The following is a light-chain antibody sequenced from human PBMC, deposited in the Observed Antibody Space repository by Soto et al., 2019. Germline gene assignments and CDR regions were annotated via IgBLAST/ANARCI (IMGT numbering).Light chain of an antibody. Sequence: DIVMTQSPGTLSVSPGERATLSCRASQSVGNNLAWYQQKPGQAPRLLIHGASTRATGIPARFSGSGSGTEFTLTISSLQSEDFATYYCQHYNSYSEAFGQGTKVELK. CDR3: QHYNSYSEA. CDR2: GAS. V-gene: IGKV3-15*01. CDR1: QSVGNN. J-gene: IGKJ1*01.